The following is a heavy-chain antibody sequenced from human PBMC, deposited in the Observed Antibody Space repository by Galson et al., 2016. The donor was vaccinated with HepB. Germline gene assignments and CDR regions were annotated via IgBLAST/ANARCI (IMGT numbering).Heavy chain of an antibody. CDR1: GGSFSGYY. CDR3: ARAKYLVLDYFDY. Sequence: ETLSLTCAVYGGSFSGYYWNWLRQPPGKGLEWIGEINHSGSNNYNPSLMSRVTISLDTSKNQFSLRLSSVTAADTAVYYCARAKYLVLDYFDYWGQGILVTVSS. D-gene: IGHD2-2*02. J-gene: IGHJ4*02. CDR2: INHSGSN. V-gene: IGHV4-34*01.